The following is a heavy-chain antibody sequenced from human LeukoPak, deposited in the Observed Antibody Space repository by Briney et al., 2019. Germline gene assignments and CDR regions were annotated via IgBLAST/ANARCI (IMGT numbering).Heavy chain of an antibody. D-gene: IGHD3-3*01. J-gene: IGHJ4*02. CDR1: GFTFSSYS. Sequence: PGGSLRLSCAASGFTFSSYSMNWVRQAPGKGLEWVSYISSSSSTIYYADSVKGRFTISRDNAKNSLYLQMNSLRDEDTAVYYCARDGTYYDFWSGYLSSLWGDYWGQGTLVTVPS. CDR3: ARDGTYYDFWSGYLSSLWGDY. V-gene: IGHV3-48*02. CDR2: ISSSSSTI.